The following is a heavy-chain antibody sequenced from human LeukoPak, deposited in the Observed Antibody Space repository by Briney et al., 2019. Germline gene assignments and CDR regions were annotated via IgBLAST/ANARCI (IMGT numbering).Heavy chain of an antibody. J-gene: IGHJ5*02. CDR1: GGSISSYY. CDR2: IYYSGST. D-gene: IGHD3-16*02. V-gene: IGHV4-59*01. CDR3: ARGLSWFDP. Sequence: SETLSPTCTVSGGSISSYYWSWIRQPPGKGLEWIGYIYYSGSTNYNPSLKSRVTISVDTSKNQFSLKLSSVTAADTAVYYCARGLSWFDPWGQGTLVTVSS.